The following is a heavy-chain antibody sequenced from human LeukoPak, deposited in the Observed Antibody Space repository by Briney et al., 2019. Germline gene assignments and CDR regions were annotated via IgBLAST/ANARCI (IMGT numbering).Heavy chain of an antibody. J-gene: IGHJ4*02. D-gene: IGHD2-15*01. CDR2: ISDTGYYI. Sequence: GGSLRLSCAASGFTFSRYSMNWVRQAPGKGLEWVSSISDTGYYIYYADSVKGRFTISRDNAKNSLSLQMNNLRAEDTAVYYCANHLACGSTTCPSFDNWGQGTLVTVSS. V-gene: IGHV3-21*01. CDR1: GFTFSRYS. CDR3: ANHLACGSTTCPSFDN.